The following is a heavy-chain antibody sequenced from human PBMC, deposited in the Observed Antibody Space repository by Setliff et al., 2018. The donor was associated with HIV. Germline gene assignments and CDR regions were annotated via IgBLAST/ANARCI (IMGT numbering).Heavy chain of an antibody. Sequence: DSGLIFSSYEMNWVRQAPGKGLEWISFIGGHGSIIHYADSVKGRFTISRDNAKNSVYLQMHSLRVEDTAVYYCAAVPWGHSSLIIDHWGQGTPVTVSS. CDR3: AAVPWGHSSLIIDH. J-gene: IGHJ4*02. CDR1: GLIFSSYE. D-gene: IGHD3-16*01. V-gene: IGHV3-48*03. CDR2: IGGHGSII.